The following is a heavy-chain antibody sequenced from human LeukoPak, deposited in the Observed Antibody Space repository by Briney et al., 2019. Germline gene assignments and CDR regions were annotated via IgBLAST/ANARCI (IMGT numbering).Heavy chain of an antibody. CDR1: GDSLISSSYY. J-gene: IGHJ4*02. CDR2: IFYSGST. D-gene: IGHD6-13*01. CDR3: ARLKASAGTDF. Sequence: PSETLSLTCTVSGDSLISSSYYWAWIRQPPGKGLEWIASIFYSGSTYYNPSLKSRVTMSVDTSKNQFSLRLSSVTAADTSVYYCARLKASAGTDFWGPGTLVTVSS. V-gene: IGHV4-39*01.